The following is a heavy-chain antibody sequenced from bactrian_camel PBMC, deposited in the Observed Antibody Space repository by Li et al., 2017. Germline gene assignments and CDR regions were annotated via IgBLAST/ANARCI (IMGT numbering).Heavy chain of an antibody. V-gene: IGHV3S40*01. CDR2: IYKYSSYR. CDR3: AARSVGWCPLFEHWLGKRAYTPGGYFAN. Sequence: DVQLVESGGGSVQAGGSLTVSCSVSGDPYSRATNCLGWFRRTPGREREGVAAIYKYSSYRYYEVPVKGRFTISLSADMNTVHLQMTGLKVEDTAMYYCAARSVGWCPLFEHWLGKRAYTPGGYFANWGQGTQVTVS. D-gene: IGHD1*01. CDR1: GDPYSRATNC. J-gene: IGHJ6*01.